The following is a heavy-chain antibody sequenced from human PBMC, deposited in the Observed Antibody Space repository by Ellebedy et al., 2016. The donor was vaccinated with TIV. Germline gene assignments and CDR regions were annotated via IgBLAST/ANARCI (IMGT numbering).Heavy chain of an antibody. CDR3: ARVPGYSIGWYPDWYFDL. CDR2: IYYSGST. J-gene: IGHJ2*01. V-gene: IGHV4-59*01. CDR1: GGSISSYY. D-gene: IGHD6-19*01. Sequence: MPSETLSLTCTVSGGSISSYYWSWIRQPPGKGLEWIGYIYYSGSTNYNPSLKSRFTISVDTSKNQFSLMLSSVTSADTAVYYCARVPGYSIGWYPDWYFDLWGRGTLVTVSS.